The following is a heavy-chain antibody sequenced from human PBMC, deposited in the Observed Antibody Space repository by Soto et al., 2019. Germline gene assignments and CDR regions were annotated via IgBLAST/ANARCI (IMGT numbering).Heavy chain of an antibody. Sequence: SETLSLTCTVSGGSISSSGYYWGWIRQPPGKGLEWIGSIYYSGSTYYNPSLKSRVTISADTSKNPFSLKLSSVTAADTAVCYCARRVGEWYGGTYYYYGMDVWGKGTTVTVAS. CDR2: IYYSGST. J-gene: IGHJ6*04. CDR3: ARRVGEWYGGTYYYYGMDV. D-gene: IGHD3-3*01. CDR1: GGSISSSGYY. V-gene: IGHV4-39*01.